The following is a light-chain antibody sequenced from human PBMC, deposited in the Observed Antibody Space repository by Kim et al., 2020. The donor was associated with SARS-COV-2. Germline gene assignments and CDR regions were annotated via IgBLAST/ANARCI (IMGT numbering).Light chain of an antibody. J-gene: IGLJ3*02. CDR1: ALQKQY. CDR2: KDS. Sequence: VSPGQTARITCSGDALQKQYAYWYQQKPGQAPVLVIYKDSERPSGIPERFSGSSSGTTATLTISGVQAEDEADYYCQSADSSGTWVFGGGTQLTVL. CDR3: QSADSSGTWV. V-gene: IGLV3-25*03.